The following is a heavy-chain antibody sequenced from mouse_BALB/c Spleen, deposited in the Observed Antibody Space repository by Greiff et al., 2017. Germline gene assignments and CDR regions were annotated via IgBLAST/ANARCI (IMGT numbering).Heavy chain of an antibody. CDR3: ARDRFYAMDY. CDR2: IRNKANGYTT. J-gene: IGHJ4*01. CDR1: GFTFTDYY. Sequence: EVQLVESGGGLVQPGGSLRLSCATSGFTFTDYYMSWVRQPPGKALEWLGFIRNKANGYTTEYSASVKGRFTISRDNSQSILYLQMNTLRAEDSATYYCARDRFYAMDYWGQGTSVTVSS. V-gene: IGHV7-3*02.